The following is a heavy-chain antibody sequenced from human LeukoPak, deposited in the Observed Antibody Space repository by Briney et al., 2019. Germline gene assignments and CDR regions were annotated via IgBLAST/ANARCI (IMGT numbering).Heavy chain of an antibody. J-gene: IGHJ4*02. Sequence: GGSLRLSCAASGFTFSSYAMHWVRQAPGKGLEWVAVISYDGSNKYYADSVKGRFTISRDNAKNSLYLQMNSLRAEDTAVYYCARPRSARLPAAMDYWGQGTLVTVSS. CDR2: ISYDGSNK. CDR3: ARPRSARLPAAMDY. CDR1: GFTFSSYA. V-gene: IGHV3-30-3*01. D-gene: IGHD2-2*01.